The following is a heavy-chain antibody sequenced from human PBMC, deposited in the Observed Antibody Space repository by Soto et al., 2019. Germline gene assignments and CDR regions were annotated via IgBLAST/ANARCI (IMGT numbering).Heavy chain of an antibody. J-gene: IGHJ4*02. CDR2: ISHSGST. CDR1: GGSINSGVYS. CDR3: ARGRMITFGGVIVGFDY. V-gene: IGHV4-30-2*01. Sequence: SETLSLTCAVSGGSINSGVYSWSWIRQPPGKGLEWIGYISHSGSTYYNPSLKSRVTISVDRSKNQFSLKLDSVTAADTAVYYCARGRMITFGGVIVGFDYWGQGTLVTVSS. D-gene: IGHD3-16*01.